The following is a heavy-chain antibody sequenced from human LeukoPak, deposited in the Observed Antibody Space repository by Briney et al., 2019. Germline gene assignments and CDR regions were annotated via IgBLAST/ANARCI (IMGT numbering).Heavy chain of an antibody. CDR2: FYYSEST. Sequence: AESLSLTCTVSGGSISSGGYYWSWIRQPPGKGLEWVGYFYYSESTNYNPSLKSRVTISVDTSKNQFTLKLSSVTAADTAVYYCARVLTGGSSWYHYYYCMDVWGQGTTVTVSS. CDR1: GGSISSGGYY. D-gene: IGHD6-13*01. V-gene: IGHV4-61*08. J-gene: IGHJ6*02. CDR3: ARVLTGGSSWYHYYYCMDV.